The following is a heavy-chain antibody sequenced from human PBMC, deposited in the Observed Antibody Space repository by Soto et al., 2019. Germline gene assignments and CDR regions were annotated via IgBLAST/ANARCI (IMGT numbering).Heavy chain of an antibody. CDR3: ARDGGRVSGWSNYYYGMDV. J-gene: IGHJ6*02. Sequence: GGSLRLSCAASGFTFSSYGVHWVRQAPGKGLEWVAVIWYDGSNKYYADSVKGRFTISRDNSKNTLYLQMNSLRAEDTAVYYCARDGGRVSGWSNYYYGMDVWGQGTTVTVSS. CDR1: GFTFSSYG. CDR2: IWYDGSNK. D-gene: IGHD6-19*01. V-gene: IGHV3-33*01.